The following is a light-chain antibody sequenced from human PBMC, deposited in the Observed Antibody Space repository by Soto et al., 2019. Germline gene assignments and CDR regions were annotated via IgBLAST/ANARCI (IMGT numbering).Light chain of an antibody. Sequence: QSVLTQPPSASGTPGQRVTISCSGSSSNIGSNYVYWYQQLPGTAPKLLIYRNNQRPSGVPDRFSGSKSGTSASLAISGLRSEDEADYYCAAWDDSPSGLVFGGGTKLTVL. V-gene: IGLV1-47*01. CDR2: RNN. CDR1: SSNIGSNY. CDR3: AAWDDSPSGLV. J-gene: IGLJ3*02.